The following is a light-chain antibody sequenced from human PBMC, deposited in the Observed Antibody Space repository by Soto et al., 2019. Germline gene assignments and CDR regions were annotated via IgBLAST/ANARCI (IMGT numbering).Light chain of an antibody. J-gene: IGKJ1*01. CDR1: QSVLYSSNNKNY. CDR3: YQYYSTPRT. V-gene: IGKV4-1*01. Sequence: LTPSPDSLALSMGARATINYKSSQSVLYSSNNKNYLPWYQQKPARPPTLLIYWGATRGAGVPERFSGSRSWTDVTLTTSSLQAHDAAVDYCYQYYSTPRTFGQGTKVDIK. CDR2: WGA.